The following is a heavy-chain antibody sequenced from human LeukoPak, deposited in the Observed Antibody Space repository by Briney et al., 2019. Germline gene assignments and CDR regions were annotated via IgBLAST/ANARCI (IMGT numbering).Heavy chain of an antibody. D-gene: IGHD3-10*01. V-gene: IGHV3-7*01. Sequence: PGGSLRLSCAASGFTFSSYWMSWVRQAPGKGLEWVANIKQDGSEKYYVDSVKGRFTISRDNSKNTLYLQMNSLRAEDTAVYYCAKDGHVVRGVIIGSFDIWGQGTMVTVSS. CDR2: IKQDGSEK. CDR3: AKDGHVVRGVIIGSFDI. CDR1: GFTFSSYW. J-gene: IGHJ3*02.